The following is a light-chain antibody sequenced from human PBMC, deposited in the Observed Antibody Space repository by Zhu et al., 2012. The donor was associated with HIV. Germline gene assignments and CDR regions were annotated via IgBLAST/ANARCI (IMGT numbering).Light chain of an antibody. CDR3: QQRINWPLT. J-gene: IGKJ4*01. V-gene: IGKV3-11*01. CDR1: QSVSSF. Sequence: IVLTQSPATLSLSPGERATLSRRASQSVSSFLAWYQQKPGQAPRLLIYDASKRATGIPARFSGSGSGTDFTLTISSLEPEDFALYYCQQRINWPLTFGGGTKVEIK. CDR2: DAS.